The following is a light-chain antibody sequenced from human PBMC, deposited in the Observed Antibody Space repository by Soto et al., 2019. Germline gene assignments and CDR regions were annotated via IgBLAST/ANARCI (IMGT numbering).Light chain of an antibody. J-gene: IGLJ1*01. CDR3: CSYAGSYV. Sequence: QSVLTQPRSVSGCPGQSVTISCTGTSSDVGGYNYGSWYQQHPGKAPKLMIYDVSKRPSGVPDRFSGSKSGNTASLTISGLQAEDEADYYCCSYAGSYVFGTGTKLTVL. CDR2: DVS. CDR1: SSDVGGYNY. V-gene: IGLV2-11*01.